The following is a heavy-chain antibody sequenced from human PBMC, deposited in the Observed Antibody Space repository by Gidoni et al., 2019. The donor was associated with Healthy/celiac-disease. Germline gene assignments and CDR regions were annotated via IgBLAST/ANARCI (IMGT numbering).Heavy chain of an antibody. V-gene: IGHV3-72*01. CDR1: VFTFSDHD. CDR3: ATFPLGY. J-gene: IGHJ4*02. Sequence: VQLVSSVGGLVQPVGSLSLSCAASVFTFSDHDMDWVRQSPGKGLEWVGQTRNKADCYTTEYAASVKGRFTISRDESKNPLYMKMNSLKTEDTAVYYFATFPLGYWGQGTLVTVSS. D-gene: IGHD6-13*01. CDR2: TRNKADCYTT.